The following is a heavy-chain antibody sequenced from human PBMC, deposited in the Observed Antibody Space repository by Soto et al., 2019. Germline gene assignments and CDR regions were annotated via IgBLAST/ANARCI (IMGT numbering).Heavy chain of an antibody. D-gene: IGHD3-16*01. Sequence: PSETLSLTCAVSGGSISSGGYSWSWIRQPPGKGLEWIGYIYHSGSTYYNPSLKSRVTISVDRSKNQFSLKLSSVTAADTAVYYCARAYYPWADAFDIWGQGTMVTVS. CDR3: ARAYYPWADAFDI. CDR2: IYHSGST. V-gene: IGHV4-30-2*01. CDR1: GGSISSGGYS. J-gene: IGHJ3*02.